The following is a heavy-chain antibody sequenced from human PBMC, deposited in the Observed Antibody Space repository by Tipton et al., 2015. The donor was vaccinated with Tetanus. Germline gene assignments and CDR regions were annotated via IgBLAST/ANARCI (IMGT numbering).Heavy chain of an antibody. CDR1: GGSFSDYY. V-gene: IGHV4-34*01. Sequence: TLSLTCEVSGGSFSDYYWSWIRQTPGKGLEWIGEINHSGSINYNPSLKSRVTIFVDPSKNQFSLKMSSVTAADTAVYYCARWGDASGSSNLYAFDSWGQGTMVSVSS. D-gene: IGHD3-10*01. CDR3: ARWGDASGSSNLYAFDS. J-gene: IGHJ3*02. CDR2: INHSGSI.